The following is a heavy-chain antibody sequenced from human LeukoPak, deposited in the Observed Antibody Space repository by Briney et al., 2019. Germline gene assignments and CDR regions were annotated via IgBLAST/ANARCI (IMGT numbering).Heavy chain of an antibody. CDR1: GGSIGSGGYY. J-gene: IGHJ4*02. CDR2: IYYSGST. V-gene: IGHV4-31*03. D-gene: IGHD3-10*01. Sequence: PSETLSLTCTVSGGSIGSGGYYWSWIRQHPGKGLEWIGYIYYSGSTYYNPSLKSRVTISVDTSKNQFSLKLSSVTAADTAVYYCARGRAYYYGSGSSHFDYWGQGTLVTVSS. CDR3: ARGRAYYYGSGSSHFDY.